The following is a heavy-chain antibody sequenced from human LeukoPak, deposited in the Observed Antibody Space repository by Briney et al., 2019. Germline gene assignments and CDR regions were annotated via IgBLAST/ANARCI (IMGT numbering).Heavy chain of an antibody. CDR3: ARGSRYCSSTSCYADFDY. J-gene: IGHJ4*02. Sequence: SETLSLTCTVSGGSISSYYWSWIRQPPGKGLEWIGYISYSGSTNYNPSLKSRVTISIDTSKNQISLNLNSVTAADTAVYYCARGSRYCSSTSCYADFDYWDQGTLVTVSS. V-gene: IGHV4-59*12. CDR1: GGSISSYY. D-gene: IGHD2-2*01. CDR2: ISYSGST.